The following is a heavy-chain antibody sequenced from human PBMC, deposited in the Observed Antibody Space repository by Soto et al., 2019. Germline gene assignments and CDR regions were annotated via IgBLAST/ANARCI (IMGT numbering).Heavy chain of an antibody. D-gene: IGHD3-9*01. CDR2: ISSSSSTI. J-gene: IGHJ4*02. CDR3: AGVDYLVISFDY. V-gene: IGHV3-48*02. Sequence: EVQLVESGGGLVQPGGSLRLSCAASGFTFSSYSMNWVRQAPGKGLEWVSSISSSSSTIYYADSVKGRFTISRDNAKNSLYLQMNSLRDDDTAVYYCAGVDYLVISFDYWGQGTLVTVSS. CDR1: GFTFSSYS.